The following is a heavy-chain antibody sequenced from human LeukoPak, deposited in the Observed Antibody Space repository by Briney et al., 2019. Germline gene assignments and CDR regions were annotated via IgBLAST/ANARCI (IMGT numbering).Heavy chain of an antibody. CDR1: GYIFTASY. D-gene: IGHD2-15*01. Sequence: GAPVKVSCKASGYIFTASYIHWVRQAPRQGLEWMGWINPNIGGTSFAKKFQGRVTLTRDTSITTTYLELTGLRSDDTAVYFCARGDCSGVSCYSVDSWGQGTLVTVSS. V-gene: IGHV1-2*02. CDR3: ARGDCSGVSCYSVDS. J-gene: IGHJ4*02. CDR2: INPNIGGT.